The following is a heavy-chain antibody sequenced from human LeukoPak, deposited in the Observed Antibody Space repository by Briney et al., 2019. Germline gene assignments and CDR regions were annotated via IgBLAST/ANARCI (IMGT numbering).Heavy chain of an antibody. V-gene: IGHV1-18*01. CDR3: ARNLRNYYDSSGPGDY. CDR2: ISAYNGNT. J-gene: IGHJ4*02. Sequence: ASVKVSCKASGYTFTSYGISWVRQAPGQGLEWMGWISAYNGNTNYAQKLQGRVTMTTDTSTSTAYMELRSLRSDDTAVYCCARNLRNYYDSSGPGDYWGQGTLVTVSS. D-gene: IGHD3-22*01. CDR1: GYTFTSYG.